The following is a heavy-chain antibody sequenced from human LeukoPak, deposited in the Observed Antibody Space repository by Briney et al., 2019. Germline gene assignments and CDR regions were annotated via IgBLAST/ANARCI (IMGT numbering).Heavy chain of an antibody. J-gene: IGHJ4*02. CDR1: GFIFNSYG. D-gene: IGHD2/OR15-2a*01. CDR3: AREGPRGNSQFDY. Sequence: PGGSLRLSCAASGFIFNSYGMHWVRQAPGKGLEWVALIWYGGSNKYYTDSVKGRFTISRDNSKNTLYLEMNSLRAEDTAIYYCAREGPRGNSQFDYWGQGTLVTVPS. CDR2: IWYGGSNK. V-gene: IGHV3-33*01.